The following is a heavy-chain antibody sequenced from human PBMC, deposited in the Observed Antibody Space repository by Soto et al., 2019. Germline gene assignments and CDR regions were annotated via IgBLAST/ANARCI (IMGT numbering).Heavy chain of an antibody. J-gene: IGHJ6*02. D-gene: IGHD6-6*01. CDR3: ARLWVSSSPGPYYYYYYGMDV. Sequence: LGESLKISCKGSGYSFTSYWIGWVRQMPGKGLEWMGIIYPGDSDTRYSPSFQGQVTISADKSISTAYLQWSSLKASDTAMYYCARLWVSSSPGPYYYYYYGMDVWGQGTTVTVSS. CDR2: IYPGDSDT. V-gene: IGHV5-51*01. CDR1: GYSFTSYW.